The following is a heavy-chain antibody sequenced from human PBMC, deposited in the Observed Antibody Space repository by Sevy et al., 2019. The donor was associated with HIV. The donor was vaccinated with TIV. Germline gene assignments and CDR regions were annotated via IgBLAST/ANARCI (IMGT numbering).Heavy chain of an antibody. V-gene: IGHV3-23*01. CDR2: ISASGGST. Sequence: GGSLRLSCAASGFTFSSFAMSWVRQAPGKGLEWVAVISASGGSTEYGDSVKGRFTISRDNSKNTLYLQLNSLRAEDTANYYCAKDAAYFDFRSGYFVENWFDPWGQGTLVTVSS. CDR3: AKDAAYFDFRSGYFVENWFDP. D-gene: IGHD3-3*01. J-gene: IGHJ5*02. CDR1: GFTFSSFA.